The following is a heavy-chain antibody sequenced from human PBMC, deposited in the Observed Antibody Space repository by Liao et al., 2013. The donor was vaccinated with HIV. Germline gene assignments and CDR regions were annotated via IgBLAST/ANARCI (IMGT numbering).Heavy chain of an antibody. D-gene: IGHD1-26*01. J-gene: IGHJ4*02. Sequence: QLQLQESGPGLVKPSETLSLTCTVSGDSIGSSSFFWGWVRQPPGKGLEWLASIYYSGTSHYNLSLKSRVTISVDTSKNQFSLKLSSMTAADTAVYYCARDLRPGAPFDFWGLGTLVTVSS. CDR1: GDSIGSSSFF. V-gene: IGHV4-39*07. CDR2: IYYSGTS. CDR3: ARDLRPGAPFDF.